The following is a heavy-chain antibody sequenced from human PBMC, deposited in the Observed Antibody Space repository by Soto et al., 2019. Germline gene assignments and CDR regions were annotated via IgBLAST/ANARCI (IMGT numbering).Heavy chain of an antibody. Sequence: ASVKVSCKASGYTFTSYGISWVRQAPGQGLEWMGWISAYNGNTNYAQKLQGRVTMTTDTSTSTAYMELRSLRSDDTAVYYCGRGCITIFGVVISDYYYGMDVWGQGTTVTV. V-gene: IGHV1-18*04. D-gene: IGHD3-3*01. CDR2: ISAYNGNT. J-gene: IGHJ6*02. CDR3: GRGCITIFGVVISDYYYGMDV. CDR1: GYTFTSYG.